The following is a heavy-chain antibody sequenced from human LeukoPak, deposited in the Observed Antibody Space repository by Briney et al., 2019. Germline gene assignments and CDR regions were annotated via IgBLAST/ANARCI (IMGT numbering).Heavy chain of an antibody. J-gene: IGHJ4*02. V-gene: IGHV3-7*05. CDR1: GFTFTSYC. CDR2: IKQDGSEK. Sequence: GASLRLSCAASGFTFTSYCMSWVRQAPGKGLEWVASIKQDGSEKYYVESVKGRFTISRDNAKRSLSMEMNSLRGEDTAMYYCVRDGDNYDNSGSSQIAYWGQGTLVTVSS. CDR3: VRDGDNYDNSGSSQIAY. D-gene: IGHD3-22*01.